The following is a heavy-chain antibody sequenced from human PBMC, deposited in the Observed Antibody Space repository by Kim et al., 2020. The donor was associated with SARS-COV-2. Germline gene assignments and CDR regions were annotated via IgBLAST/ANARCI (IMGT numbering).Heavy chain of an antibody. J-gene: IGHJ4*02. V-gene: IGHV4-39*07. Sequence: SETLSLTCTVSGGSISSSSYYWGWIRQPPGKGLEWIGSIYYSGSTYYNPSLKSRVTISVDTSKNQFSLKLSSVTAADTAVYYCARAPRLLGDYFDYWGQGTLVTVSS. D-gene: IGHD3-10*01. CDR3: ARAPRLLGDYFDY. CDR1: GGSISSSSYY. CDR2: IYYSGST.